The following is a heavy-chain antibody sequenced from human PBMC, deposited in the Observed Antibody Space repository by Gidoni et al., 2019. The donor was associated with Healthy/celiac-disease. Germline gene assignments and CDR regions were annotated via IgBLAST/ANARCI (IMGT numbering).Heavy chain of an antibody. CDR1: GFPFSSYS. J-gene: IGHJ5*02. CDR2: ISSSSSSI. V-gene: IGHV3-21*01. CDR3: ARDSVVGATSNWFDP. D-gene: IGHD1-26*01. Sequence: EVQLVESGGGLVKPGGSLRLSCAASGFPFSSYSMNWVRQAPGKGLEWVSSISSSSSSIYYADSVKGRFTISRDNAKNSLYLQMNSLRAEDTAVYYCARDSVVGATSNWFDPWGQGTLVTVSS.